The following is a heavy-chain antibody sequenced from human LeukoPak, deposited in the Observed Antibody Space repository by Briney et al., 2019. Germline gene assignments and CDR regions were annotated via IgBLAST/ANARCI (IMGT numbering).Heavy chain of an antibody. CDR2: IKQDGSEK. Sequence: GGSLRLSCAASGFTFSSYWMSWVRQAPGKGLEWVANIKQDGSEKYYVDSVKGRFTISRDNAKNSLYLQMNSLRAEDTAVYYCARDPLSIAARPFDYWGQGTLVTVSS. D-gene: IGHD6-6*01. J-gene: IGHJ4*02. CDR1: GFTFSSYW. V-gene: IGHV3-7*01. CDR3: ARDPLSIAARPFDY.